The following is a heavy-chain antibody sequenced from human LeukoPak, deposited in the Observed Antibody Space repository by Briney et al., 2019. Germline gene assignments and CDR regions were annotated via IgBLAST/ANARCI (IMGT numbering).Heavy chain of an antibody. V-gene: IGHV1-46*01. D-gene: IGHD3-10*01. J-gene: IGHJ4*02. Sequence: APSVKVSCNSSGYTFTGYYMHWVRQPPGQGLEWMGIINPSCGSTRYAQKFQGRVTMTRDSYTSNVYVELSSQRFGDGTVSYCERAAYYGFGCYYSVPRYWGEGTVDSVST. CDR3: ERAAYYGFGCYYSVPRY. CDR1: GYTFTGYY. CDR2: INPSCGST.